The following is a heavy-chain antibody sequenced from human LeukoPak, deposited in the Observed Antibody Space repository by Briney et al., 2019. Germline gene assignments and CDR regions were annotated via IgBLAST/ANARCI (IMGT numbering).Heavy chain of an antibody. V-gene: IGHV3-73*01. D-gene: IGHD6-19*01. J-gene: IGHJ4*02. CDR3: TRRDSSVYYFDY. CDR2: IRSKANTYAT. Sequence: GGSLRLSCAASGFTFSGSAMHWVRQASGKGLEWLGRIRSKANTYATAYAASVKGRFTISRDDSNNTAYLQMNNLKTEDTAVYYCTRRDSSVYYFDYWGQGTLVTVSS. CDR1: GFTFSGSA.